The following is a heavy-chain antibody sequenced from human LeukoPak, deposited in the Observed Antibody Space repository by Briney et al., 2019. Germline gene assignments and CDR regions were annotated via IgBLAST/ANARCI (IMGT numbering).Heavy chain of an antibody. V-gene: IGHV3-33*01. J-gene: IGHJ4*02. Sequence: GGSLRLSCAASGFIFSSYGMHWVRQAPGKGLEWVAVIWYGGTNDYYADSVKGRFTISRDNSRNTLYLQMNSLRTEDTAVYSCARAAFDSIGYYLFDYWGQGTLVTVSS. CDR2: IWYGGTND. D-gene: IGHD3-22*01. CDR1: GFIFSSYG. CDR3: ARAAFDSIGYYLFDY.